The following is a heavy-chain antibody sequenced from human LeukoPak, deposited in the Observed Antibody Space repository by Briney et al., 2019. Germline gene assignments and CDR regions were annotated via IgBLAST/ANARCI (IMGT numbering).Heavy chain of an antibody. CDR3: ARLDFWSGYLQY. V-gene: IGHV4-4*02. D-gene: IGHD3-3*01. CDR1: GGSISSSNW. CDR2: IYHSGST. J-gene: IGHJ4*02. Sequence: KSSETLSLTCAVSGGSISSSNWWSWVRQPPGKGLEWIGEIYHSGSTNYNPSLKSRVTISVDTSKNQFSLKLSSVTAADTAVYYCARLDFWSGYLQYWGQGTLVTVSS.